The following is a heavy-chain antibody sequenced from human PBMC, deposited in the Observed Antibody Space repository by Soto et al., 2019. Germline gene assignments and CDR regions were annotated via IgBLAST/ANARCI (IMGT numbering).Heavy chain of an antibody. Sequence: SETLSLTCAVSGGSISSGGYSWSWIRQPPGKGLEWIGYIYHSGSTYYNPSLKSRVTISVDRSKNQFSLKLSSVTAADTATYYCARIAMVGSIGFALARDYWGRGILVTVSS. V-gene: IGHV4-30-2*01. CDR1: GGSISSGGYS. CDR3: ARIAMVGSIGFALARDY. D-gene: IGHD6-6*01. CDR2: IYHSGST. J-gene: IGHJ4*02.